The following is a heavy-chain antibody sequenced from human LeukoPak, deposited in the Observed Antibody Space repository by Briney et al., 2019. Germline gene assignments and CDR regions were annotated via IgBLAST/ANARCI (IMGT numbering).Heavy chain of an antibody. CDR3: ARDAHDYGDYAVFDY. V-gene: IGHV4-39*07. J-gene: IGHJ4*02. Sequence: SETLSLTCTVSGGSISSSSYYWGWIRQPPGKGLEWIGSIYYSGSTYYNPSLKSRVTISVDTSKNQFSLKLSSVTAADTAVYYCARDAHDYGDYAVFDYWGQGTLVTVSS. D-gene: IGHD4-17*01. CDR1: GGSISSSSYY. CDR2: IYYSGST.